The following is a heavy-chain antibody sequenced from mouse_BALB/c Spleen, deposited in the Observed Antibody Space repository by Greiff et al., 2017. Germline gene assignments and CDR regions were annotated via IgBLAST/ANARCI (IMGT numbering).Heavy chain of an antibody. CDR2: ILPGSGST. D-gene: IGHD2-1*01. V-gene: IGHV1-9*01. CDR3: ARSPYGNYYFDY. Sequence: QVQLKQSGAELMKPGASVKISCKATGYTFSSYWIEWVKQRPGHGLEWIGEILPGSGSTNYNEKFKGKATFTADTSSNTAYMQLSSLTSEDSAVYYCARSPYGNYYFDYWGQGTTLTVSS. J-gene: IGHJ2*01. CDR1: GYTFSSYW.